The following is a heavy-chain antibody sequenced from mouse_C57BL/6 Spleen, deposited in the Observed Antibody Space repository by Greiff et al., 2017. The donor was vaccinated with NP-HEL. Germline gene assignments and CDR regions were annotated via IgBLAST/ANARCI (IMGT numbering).Heavy chain of an antibody. CDR3: TSPLFITTVVATDWYFDV. Sequence: QVQLQQSGAELVRPGASVTLSCKASGYTFTDYEMHWLKQTPVHGLEWIGAIDPETGGTAYNQKFKGKAILTADKSSSTAYMELRSLTSEDSAVYYCTSPLFITTVVATDWYFDVWGTGTTVTVSS. D-gene: IGHD1-1*01. V-gene: IGHV1-15*01. CDR2: IDPETGGT. J-gene: IGHJ1*03. CDR1: GYTFTDYE.